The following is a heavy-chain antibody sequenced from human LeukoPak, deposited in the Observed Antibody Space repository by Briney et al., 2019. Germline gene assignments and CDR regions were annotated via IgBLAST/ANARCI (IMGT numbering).Heavy chain of an antibody. Sequence: PGGSLRLSCAASGFTFSSYGMHWVRQVTGEGLEWVATIGTSGDTYYAGSVKGRFTISREDGKNSLFLQMNSLRAGDTAAYYCTRDVAGSGTAMDVWGKGTTVTVSS. CDR3: TRDVAGSGTAMDV. CDR2: IGTSGDT. V-gene: IGHV3-13*01. CDR1: GFTFSSYG. J-gene: IGHJ6*03. D-gene: IGHD2-15*01.